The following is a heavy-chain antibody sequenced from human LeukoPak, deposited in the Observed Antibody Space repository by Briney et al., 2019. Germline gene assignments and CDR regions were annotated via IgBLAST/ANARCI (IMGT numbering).Heavy chain of an antibody. D-gene: IGHD2-15*01. J-gene: IGHJ4*02. CDR1: GYTFTGYY. V-gene: IGHV1-2*04. Sequence: ASVKVSCKASGYTFTGYYMHWVRQAPGQGLEWMGWINPNSGGTNYAQKFQGWVTMTRDTSISTAYMELSRLRSDDTAVYYCAREVSSGSATGLGYWGQGTLVTVSS. CDR3: AREVSSGSATGLGY. CDR2: INPNSGGT.